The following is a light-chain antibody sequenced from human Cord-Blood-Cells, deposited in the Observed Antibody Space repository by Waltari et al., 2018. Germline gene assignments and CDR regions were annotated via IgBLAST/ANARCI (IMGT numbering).Light chain of an antibody. V-gene: IGLV3-25*03. CDR3: QSADSSGTVV. Sequence: YELTQPPSVSVSPGQTARITCSGDALPKQYAYWYQQKPGQAPVLVIYKDSERPSGIPERFSGSSSGTTVTLTISGVQAEDEADYYCQSADSSGTVVFGGGTKLTVL. CDR2: KDS. J-gene: IGLJ2*01. CDR1: ALPKQY.